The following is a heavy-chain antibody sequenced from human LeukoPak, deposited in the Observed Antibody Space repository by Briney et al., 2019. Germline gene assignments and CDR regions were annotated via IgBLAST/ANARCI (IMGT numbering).Heavy chain of an antibody. J-gene: IGHJ4*02. CDR3: ARHYYDSSGYYSCDY. D-gene: IGHD3-22*01. Sequence: GGSPRLSCAASGFTFSSYSMNWVRQAPGKGLEWVSSIISSGTYMYYADSVKGRFTISRDNAKNSLYLQMNSLRAEDTAVYYCARHYYDSSGYYSCDYWGQGTLVTVSS. V-gene: IGHV3-21*06. CDR1: GFTFSSYS. CDR2: IISSGTYM.